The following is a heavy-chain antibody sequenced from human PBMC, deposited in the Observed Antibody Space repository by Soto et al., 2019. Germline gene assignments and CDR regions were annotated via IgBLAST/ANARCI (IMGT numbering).Heavy chain of an antibody. D-gene: IGHD4-4*01. J-gene: IGHJ6*02. V-gene: IGHV5-51*01. Sequence: PGESLKISCKGSGYSFTSYWIGWVRQMPGKGLEWMGIIYPGDSDTRYSPSFQGQVTISADKSISTAYLQWGSLKASDTAMYYCARHRMTTVTDYYYYGMDVWGQGTTVTVSS. CDR3: ARHRMTTVTDYYYYGMDV. CDR1: GYSFTSYW. CDR2: IYPGDSDT.